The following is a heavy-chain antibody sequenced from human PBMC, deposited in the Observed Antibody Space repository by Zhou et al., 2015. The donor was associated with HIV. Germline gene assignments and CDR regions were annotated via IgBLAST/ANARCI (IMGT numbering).Heavy chain of an antibody. CDR3: ARVTTVVGNAFDI. D-gene: IGHD4-23*01. CDR1: GGTFSSYA. V-gene: IGHV1-69*01. CDR2: IIPIFGTA. Sequence: QVTVVQSGAEVKKPGSSVKVSCKPSGGTFSSYAISWVRQAPGQGLEWMGGIIPIFGTANYAQKFQGRVTITADESTSTAYMELSSLRSEDTAVYYCARVTTVVGNAFDIWGQGTMVTVSS. J-gene: IGHJ3*02.